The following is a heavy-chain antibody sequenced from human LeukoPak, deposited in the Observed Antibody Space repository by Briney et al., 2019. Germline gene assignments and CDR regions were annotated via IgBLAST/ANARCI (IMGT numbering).Heavy chain of an antibody. CDR1: GVTFSSYG. J-gene: IGHJ3*02. D-gene: IGHD3-22*01. CDR2: LSYDGTNK. CDR3: ARVPGVVITHYAFDI. Sequence: GGSLRLSCAASGVTFSSYGMHWVRQAPGKGLEWVAVLSYDGTNKYYADSVKGRFTISRDNSKNTLYLQMNSLRLEDTAVYYCARVPGVVITHYAFDIWGQGTMVTVSS. V-gene: IGHV3-30*03.